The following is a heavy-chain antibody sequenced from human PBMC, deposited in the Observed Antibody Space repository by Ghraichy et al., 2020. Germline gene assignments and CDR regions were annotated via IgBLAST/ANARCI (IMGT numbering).Heavy chain of an antibody. CDR1: GFTFSSYG. J-gene: IGHJ6*02. CDR3: AKDRHGYFATFGIYYHAMDV. V-gene: IGHV3-30*18. Sequence: GGSLRLSCVVSGFTFSSYGVYWARQAPGKGLEWVAVISFDGRNKYYADSVKGRFTISRDNSKNTLYLQMNSLKPEDTAVYYCAKDRHGYFATFGIYYHAMDVWGQGTTVTVSS. CDR2: ISFDGRNK. D-gene: IGHD4-17*01.